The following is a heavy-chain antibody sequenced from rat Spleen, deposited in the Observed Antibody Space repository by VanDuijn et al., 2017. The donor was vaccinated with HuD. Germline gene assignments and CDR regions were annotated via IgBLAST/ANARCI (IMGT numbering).Heavy chain of an antibody. V-gene: IGHV5-29*01. CDR2: ISHDGSST. D-gene: IGHD1-4*01. CDR1: GFTFSDCY. Sequence: EVQLVESDGGLVQPGRSLKLSCAASGFTFSDCYMAWVRQAPTKGLEWVATISHDGSSTYYRGSVKGRFTISRDNANSTLYLQMDSLRSEDTATYYCARPNYPGFNYFDYWGQGVMVTVSS. J-gene: IGHJ2*01. CDR3: ARPNYPGFNYFDY.